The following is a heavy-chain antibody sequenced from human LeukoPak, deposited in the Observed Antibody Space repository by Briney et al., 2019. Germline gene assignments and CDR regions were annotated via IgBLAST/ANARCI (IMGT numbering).Heavy chain of an antibody. CDR3: ARPRFGELFSAFDI. Sequence: ASVKVSCKASGYTFTSYDINWVRQATGQGLEWMGWMNPNSGNTGYAQKFQGRVTMTRNTSISTAYMELSSLRSEDTAVYYCARPRFGELFSAFDIWGQGTMVTVSS. CDR1: GYTFTSYD. J-gene: IGHJ3*02. CDR2: MNPNSGNT. V-gene: IGHV1-8*01. D-gene: IGHD3-10*01.